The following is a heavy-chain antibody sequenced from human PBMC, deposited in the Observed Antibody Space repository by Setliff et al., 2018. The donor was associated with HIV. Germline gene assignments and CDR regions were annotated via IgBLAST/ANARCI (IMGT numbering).Heavy chain of an antibody. Sequence: GALRLSCAASGFKFDDYGMNWVCQAPGKGLECVSYISSSGSTIYYADSVKGRFTISRDNSKNTLYMEMNRLRAEDTAVYYCAKTLPTFSTYNWYFDLWGRGTLVTVS. D-gene: IGHD3-16*01. V-gene: IGHV3-48*01. CDR2: ISSSGSTI. J-gene: IGHJ2*01. CDR3: AKTLPTFSTYNWYFDL. CDR1: GFKFDDYG.